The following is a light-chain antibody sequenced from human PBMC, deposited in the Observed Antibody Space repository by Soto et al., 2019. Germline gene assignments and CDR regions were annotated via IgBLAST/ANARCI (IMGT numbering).Light chain of an antibody. CDR2: AAS. J-gene: IGKJ3*01. CDR1: QSISSY. Sequence: DIQMTQSPSSLSASVGDRVTITCRASQSISSYLNWYQQKPGKAPKLLIYAASSLQSGVPSRFSGIGSGTDFTLTISSLQPEDFATYYCQQSYSTTVFTFGPGTKVDIK. CDR3: QQSYSTTVFT. V-gene: IGKV1-39*01.